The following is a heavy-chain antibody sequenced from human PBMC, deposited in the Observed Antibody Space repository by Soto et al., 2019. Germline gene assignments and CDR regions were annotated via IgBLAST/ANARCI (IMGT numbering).Heavy chain of an antibody. CDR3: AKRKYCPSTTCFDY. Sequence: GGSMRLACAGSGFTVSINYRTWGRRVPGKALEWVSIRYSDGRSYHAESVKGRFTISTDDSENTLYLQMSSLRAEDTAVYYCAKRKYCPSTTCFDYWGQGTQVTVSS. V-gene: IGHV3-66*01. J-gene: IGHJ4*02. D-gene: IGHD2-2*01. CDR2: RYSDGRS. CDR1: GFTVSINY.